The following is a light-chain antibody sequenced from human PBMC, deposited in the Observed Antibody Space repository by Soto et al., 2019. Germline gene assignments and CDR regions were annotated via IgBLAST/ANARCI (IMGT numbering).Light chain of an antibody. CDR1: SSDVGYYNR. CDR2: EVS. J-gene: IGLJ1*01. CDR3: SLYTSSTFYV. V-gene: IGLV2-18*01. Sequence: QSALTQTPSVSGSPGQSVTISCTGTSSDVGYYNRVSWYQQPPGTAPKLLIYEVSNRPSGVPDRFSGSKSGNTASLTISGLQAEDEADYYCSLYTSSTFYVFGTGTKVTVL.